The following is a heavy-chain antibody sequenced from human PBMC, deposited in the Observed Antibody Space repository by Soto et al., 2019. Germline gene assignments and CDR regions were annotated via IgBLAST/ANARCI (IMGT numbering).Heavy chain of an antibody. CDR2: ISSSSSYI. Sequence: GGSLRLSCAASGFTFSSYSMNWVRQAPGKGLEWVSSISSSSSYIYYADSVKGRFTISRDNAKNSLYLQMNSLRAEDTAVYYCARVLGVATIASAYDYWGQGTLVTVSS. CDR1: GFTFSSYS. V-gene: IGHV3-21*01. CDR3: ARVLGVATIASAYDY. D-gene: IGHD5-12*01. J-gene: IGHJ4*02.